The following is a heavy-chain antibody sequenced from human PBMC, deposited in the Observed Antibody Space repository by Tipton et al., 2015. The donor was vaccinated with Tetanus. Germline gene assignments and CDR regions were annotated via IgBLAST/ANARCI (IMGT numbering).Heavy chain of an antibody. Sequence: QSGAEVKKPGESLKISCQISGYTFTNNWNGWVRQRPGEGLEWMGSFYPDDFDTRYSPSFQGQVTMTADQSSNTAYLQWNSLRASDPATYYCAKVSAPGTIATGNFDYWGQGTPVTVSS. V-gene: IGHV5-51*01. J-gene: IGHJ4*02. D-gene: IGHD1-1*01. CDR2: FYPDDFDT. CDR1: GYTFTNNW. CDR3: AKVSAPGTIATGNFDY.